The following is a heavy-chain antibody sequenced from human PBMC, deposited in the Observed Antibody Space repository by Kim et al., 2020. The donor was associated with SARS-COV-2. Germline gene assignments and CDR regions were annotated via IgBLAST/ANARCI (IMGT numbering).Heavy chain of an antibody. V-gene: IGHV3-53*01. J-gene: IGHJ2*01. Sequence: YADSVKGRFTISRDNSKNTLYLQMNSLRAEDTAVYYCARGGPVSRYFDLWGRGTLVTVSS. CDR3: ARGGPVSRYFDL. D-gene: IGHD2-8*01.